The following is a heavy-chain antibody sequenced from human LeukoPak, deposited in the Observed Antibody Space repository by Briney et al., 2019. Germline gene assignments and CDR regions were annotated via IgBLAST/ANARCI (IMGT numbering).Heavy chain of an antibody. D-gene: IGHD7-27*01. CDR1: GGSITTTSYH. V-gene: IGHV4-39*07. Sequence: SETLSLTCSASGGSITTTSYHWGWIRQPPGKGLEWIGEINHSGSTNYNPSLKSRVTISVDTSKNQFSLKLSSVTAADTAVYYCARGRRVTGYYYYYMDVWGKGTTVTVSS. CDR2: INHSGST. CDR3: ARGRRVTGYYYYYMDV. J-gene: IGHJ6*03.